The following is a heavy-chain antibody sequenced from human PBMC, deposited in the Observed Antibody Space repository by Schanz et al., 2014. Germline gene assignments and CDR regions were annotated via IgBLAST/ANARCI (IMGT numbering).Heavy chain of an antibody. CDR1: EFSFSSFG. CDR3: AKDAAYYDSVIFPDH. D-gene: IGHD3-22*01. J-gene: IGHJ4*02. CDR2: ISSGGRNI. V-gene: IGHV3-48*01. Sequence: EVQLVESGGGLVQPRGSLRLSCAASEFSFSSFGMNWVRQAPGKGLEWVSYISSGGRNISYADSLKGRFTISRDNSKNTLYLQMNSLRAEDTAIYFCAKDAAYYDSVIFPDHWGQGTLXTVSS.